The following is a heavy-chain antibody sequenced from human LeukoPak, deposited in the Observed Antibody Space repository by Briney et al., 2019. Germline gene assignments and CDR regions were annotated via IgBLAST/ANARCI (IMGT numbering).Heavy chain of an antibody. CDR1: GFTFSDYY. CDR3: ARSRSAGY. V-gene: IGHV3-7*01. J-gene: IGHJ4*02. Sequence: GGSLRLSCAASGFTFSDYYMSWVRQAPGKGLEWVANIKRDGSEKYYVDSVKGRFTISRDNAKNSLYLQMDSLRAEDTAVYYCARSRSAGYWGQGTLVTVSS. CDR2: IKRDGSEK.